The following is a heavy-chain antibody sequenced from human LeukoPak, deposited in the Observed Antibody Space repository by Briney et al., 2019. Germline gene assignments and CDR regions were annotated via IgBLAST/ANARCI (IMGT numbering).Heavy chain of an antibody. V-gene: IGHV3-48*02. CDR3: ARKMAL. CDR2: IDGSSRSI. CDR1: GFTFSSTG. J-gene: IGHJ4*02. Sequence: QTGGSLRLSCAASGFTFSSTGMNWVRQAPGKGLEWVSYIDGSSRSIYYADSVKGRFTVSRDNAKKSLFLQMNSLRDEDTAVYFCARKMALWGQGTLVTVSS. D-gene: IGHD5-24*01.